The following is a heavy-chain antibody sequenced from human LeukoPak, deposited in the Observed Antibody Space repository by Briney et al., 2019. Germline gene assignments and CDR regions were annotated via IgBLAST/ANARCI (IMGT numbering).Heavy chain of an antibody. CDR2: IIPIFGTA. CDR3: ARPNYDYVWGSYGYYFDY. Sequence: ASVKVSCKASGGTFSSYAISWVRQAPGQGLEWMGGIIPIFGTANYAQKFQGRVTITADESTSTAYMELSSLISEDTAVYYCARPNYDYVWGSYGYYFDYWGQGTLVTVSS. V-gene: IGHV1-69*13. CDR1: GGTFSSYA. D-gene: IGHD3-16*01. J-gene: IGHJ4*02.